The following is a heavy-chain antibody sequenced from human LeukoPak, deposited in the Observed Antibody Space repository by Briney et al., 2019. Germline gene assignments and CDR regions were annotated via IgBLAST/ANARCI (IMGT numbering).Heavy chain of an antibody. Sequence: ASVKVSCKASGYTFTSYYMHWVRQPPAQGREGMGIINPSGGSTSYAQKFQGRVTMTRDTSTSTVYMELSRLRSEDTAVYYCATCSSTSCSDDAFDIWGQGTMVTVSS. D-gene: IGHD2-2*01. CDR1: GYTFTSYY. CDR3: ATCSSTSCSDDAFDI. V-gene: IGHV1-46*01. J-gene: IGHJ3*02. CDR2: INPSGGST.